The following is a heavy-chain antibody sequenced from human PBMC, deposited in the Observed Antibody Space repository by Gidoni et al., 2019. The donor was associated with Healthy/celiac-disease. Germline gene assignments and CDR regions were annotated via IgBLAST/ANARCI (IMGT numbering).Heavy chain of an antibody. CDR3: ARGRVFYYDTSGPQYPDY. CDR1: GGSFSGYY. J-gene: IGHJ4*02. Sequence: QVQLQQWGAGLLKPSETLSLTCAVYGGSFSGYYWTWIRQPPGKGLEWIGEINHSGSTNYNPSLKSRVTISVDTSKNQFSLKLSSVTAADTAVYYCARGRVFYYDTSGPQYPDYWGQGTLVTVSS. D-gene: IGHD3-22*01. CDR2: INHSGST. V-gene: IGHV4-34*01.